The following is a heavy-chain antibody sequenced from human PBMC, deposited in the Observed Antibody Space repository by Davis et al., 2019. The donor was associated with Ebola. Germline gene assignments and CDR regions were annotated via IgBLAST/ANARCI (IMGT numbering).Heavy chain of an antibody. CDR3: AVDYGDYGMDV. Sequence: ASVKVSCKASGFTFTSSAMHWVRQAPGQRLEWMGWINAGNGNTKYSQKFQGRVTITRDTSASTAYMELSSLGSEDTAVYYCAVDYGDYGMDVWGKGTTVTVSS. CDR2: INAGNGNT. D-gene: IGHD4-17*01. CDR1: GFTFTSSA. J-gene: IGHJ6*04. V-gene: IGHV1-3*01.